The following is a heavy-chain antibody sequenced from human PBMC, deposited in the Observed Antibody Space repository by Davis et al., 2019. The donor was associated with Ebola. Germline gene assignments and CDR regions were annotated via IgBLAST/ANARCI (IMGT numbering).Heavy chain of an antibody. CDR1: GKSITNTDYY. Sequence: LRLSCSVSGKSITNTDYYWNWIRQTPGKGLEWIGSTDFSGYAHYNPSLGSRFSISIDTSKNQLSLRVNSVTGADTAVYYCARDGPYYYGMDIWGQGTPVSVSS. CDR3: ARDGPYYYGMDI. CDR2: TDFSGYA. J-gene: IGHJ6*02. V-gene: IGHV4-30-4*01.